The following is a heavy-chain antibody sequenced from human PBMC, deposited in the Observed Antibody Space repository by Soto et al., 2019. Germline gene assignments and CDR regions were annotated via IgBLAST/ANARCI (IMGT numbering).Heavy chain of an antibody. CDR1: GGTFSSYA. J-gene: IGHJ6*02. V-gene: IGHV1-69*12. D-gene: IGHD5-12*01. CDR3: AGDRPRRRRVTIVARADGMDV. Sequence: QVQLVQSGAEVKKPGSSVKVSCKASGGTFSSYAISWVRQAPGQGLEWMGGIIPIFGTANYAQKFQGRVPITADQSSRTAYLRLGRLSAEATAVYYCAGDRPRRRRVTIVARADGMDVWGQGTTVTVAS. CDR2: IIPIFGTA.